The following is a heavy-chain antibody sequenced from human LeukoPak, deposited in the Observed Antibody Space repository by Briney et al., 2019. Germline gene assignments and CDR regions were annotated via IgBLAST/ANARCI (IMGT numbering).Heavy chain of an antibody. D-gene: IGHD6-13*01. CDR3: ARVGSSWYVSDY. V-gene: IGHV4-31*11. Sequence: SETLSLTCAVSGGSISSGGYSWSWIRQHPGKGLEWIGYIYYSGSTYYNPSLKSRVTISVDTSKNQFSLKLSSVTAADTAVYYCARVGSSWYVSDYWGQGTLVTVSS. CDR2: IYYSGST. CDR1: GGSISSGGYS. J-gene: IGHJ4*02.